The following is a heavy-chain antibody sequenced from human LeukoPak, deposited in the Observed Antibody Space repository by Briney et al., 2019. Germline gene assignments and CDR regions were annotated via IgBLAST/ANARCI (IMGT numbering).Heavy chain of an antibody. V-gene: IGHV1-46*03. CDR2: INPSGGST. CDR1: GYTFPSNI. CDR3: ARAAPGVAFDY. J-gene: IGHJ4*02. Sequence: GASVKVSCKASGYTFPSNILNWGGKAPGQGLEWMGIINPSGGSTSYAQKFQGRVTMTRDTSTSTVYMELSSLRSEDTAVYYCARAAPGVAFDYWGQGTLVTVSS. D-gene: IGHD2-15*01.